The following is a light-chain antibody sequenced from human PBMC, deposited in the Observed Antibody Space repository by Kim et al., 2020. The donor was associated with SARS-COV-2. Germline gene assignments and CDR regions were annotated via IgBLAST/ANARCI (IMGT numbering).Light chain of an antibody. V-gene: IGKV1-5*03. Sequence: DIQMTQSPSTLSASVGDRVTITCRASQSISSWLAWYQQKPGKAPKLLIYKASSFDSGVPSRFSGSGSGTEFTLTISSLQPDDFAAYYCQQYNSYWTFGQGTKVDIK. CDR2: KAS. CDR3: QQYNSYWT. J-gene: IGKJ1*01. CDR1: QSISSW.